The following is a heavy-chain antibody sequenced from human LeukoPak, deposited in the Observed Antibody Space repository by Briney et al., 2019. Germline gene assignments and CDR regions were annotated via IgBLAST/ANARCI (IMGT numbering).Heavy chain of an antibody. CDR3: ARGQYIYGDYRCYMDV. V-gene: IGHV4-59*12. D-gene: IGHD4-17*01. CDR1: GGSISSYC. CDR2: IYYSGST. Sequence: SETLSLTCTVSGGSISSYCWSWIRQPPGKGLEWIGYIYYSGSTNYNPSLKSRVTISVDTSKNQFSLKLSSVTAADTAVYYCARGQYIYGDYRCYMDVWGKGTTVTISS. J-gene: IGHJ6*03.